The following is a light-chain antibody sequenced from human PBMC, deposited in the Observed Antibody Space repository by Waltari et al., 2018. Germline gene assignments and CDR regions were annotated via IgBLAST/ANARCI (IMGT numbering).Light chain of an antibody. V-gene: IGKV4-1*01. J-gene: IGKJ2*01. Sequence: IVMTQPPASLPVSVGETVTTTCMSTQRVFHGSERGDDIAWYQQKPGQSPKLLIFWAPARESGVPDRFRGSGSGTECTLTLSGLQAEDVAVYYCQQYYGSSSTFGQGSKLEIK. CDR2: WAP. CDR3: QQYYGSSST. CDR1: QRVFHGSERGDD.